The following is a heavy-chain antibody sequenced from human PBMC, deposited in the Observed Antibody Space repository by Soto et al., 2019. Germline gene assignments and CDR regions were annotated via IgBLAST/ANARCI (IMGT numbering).Heavy chain of an antibody. D-gene: IGHD2-15*01. CDR3: AREGGRYCTGGSCQVDY. Sequence: SETLSLTCTVSSDSITDSTYYWAWIRQPPGKGLEWIGSVFYSGGTHYNPSRKSRVTISVDTSKNQFSLKVRSVTAADTAVYYCAREGGRYCTGGSCQVDYWGQGTLVTVSS. J-gene: IGHJ4*02. V-gene: IGHV4-39*02. CDR1: SDSITDSTYY. CDR2: VFYSGGT.